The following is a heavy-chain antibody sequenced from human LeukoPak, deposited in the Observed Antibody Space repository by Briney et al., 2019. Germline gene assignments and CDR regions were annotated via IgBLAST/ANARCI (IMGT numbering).Heavy chain of an antibody. CDR2: ISSSGSYI. J-gene: IGHJ4*02. CDR1: GFTFSSYS. D-gene: IGHD6-6*01. Sequence: PGGSLRLSCAASGFTFSSYSMNWVRQAPGKGLEWVSSISSSGSYIYYADSVKGRFTISRDNAKNSLYLQMNSLRAEDTAVYYCAREYSSSSGIDYWGQGTLVTVSS. V-gene: IGHV3-21*01. CDR3: AREYSSSSGIDY.